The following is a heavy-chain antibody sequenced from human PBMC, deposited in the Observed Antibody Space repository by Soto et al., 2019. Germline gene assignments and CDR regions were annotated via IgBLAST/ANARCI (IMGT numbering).Heavy chain of an antibody. Sequence: ASVKVSCKASGYTFTSYGISWVRQAPGQGLEWMGWISAYNGNTNYAQKLQGRVTMTTDTSTSTAYMELRSLRSDDTAVYYCAREGVDSSSWSPDFYYWGQGTLVTVSS. V-gene: IGHV1-18*01. D-gene: IGHD6-13*01. J-gene: IGHJ4*02. CDR3: AREGVDSSSWSPDFYY. CDR2: ISAYNGNT. CDR1: GYTFTSYG.